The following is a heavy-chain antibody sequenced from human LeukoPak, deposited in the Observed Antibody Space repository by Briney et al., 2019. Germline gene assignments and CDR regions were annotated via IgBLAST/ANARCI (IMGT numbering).Heavy chain of an antibody. D-gene: IGHD2-2*01. CDR2: IYLGDSDT. Sequence: GESLKISCKGSGYSFTSYWIGWVRQMPGKGLEWMGIIYLGDSDTRYSPSFQGQVTISADKSISTAYLQWSSLKASDTAMYYCARGYCSSTSCYAGGWFDPWGQGTLVTVSS. V-gene: IGHV5-51*01. CDR1: GYSFTSYW. CDR3: ARGYCSSTSCYAGGWFDP. J-gene: IGHJ5*02.